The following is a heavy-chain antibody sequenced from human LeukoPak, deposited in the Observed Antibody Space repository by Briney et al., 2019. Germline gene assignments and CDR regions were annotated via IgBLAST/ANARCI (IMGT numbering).Heavy chain of an antibody. CDR1: GGSVTSGNYY. J-gene: IGHJ4*02. V-gene: IGHV4-61*02. CDR2: IYTSGST. Sequence: SQTLSLTCIVSGGSVTSGNYYWNWIRQPAGKGLEWIGRIYTSGSTNYNPSLKSRVTMSVDTSKNQFSLKLSSVTAADTAVYYCAREVGVVPAAQGSYFDYWGQGTLVTVSS. CDR3: AREVGVVPAAQGSYFDY. D-gene: IGHD2-2*01.